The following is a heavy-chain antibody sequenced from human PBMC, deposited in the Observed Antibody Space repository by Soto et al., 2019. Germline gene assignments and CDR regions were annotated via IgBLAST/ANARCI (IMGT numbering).Heavy chain of an antibody. V-gene: IGHV4-61*01. CDR1: GGSVSGGSYF. CDR2: FYYSGST. CDR3: AREGRMGTFDY. Sequence: QVQLQESGPGLVRPSETLSLTCTVSGGSVSGGSYFWSWVRQPPGKGLEWIGYFYYSGSTKYNPSLKRRVTILEDTSKNQCSLKLNSVTAADTAVYYCAREGRMGTFDYWGQGALVTVSS. J-gene: IGHJ4*02. D-gene: IGHD1-1*01.